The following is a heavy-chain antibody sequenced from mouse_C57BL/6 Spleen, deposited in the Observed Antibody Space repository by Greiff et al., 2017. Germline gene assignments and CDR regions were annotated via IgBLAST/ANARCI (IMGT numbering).Heavy chain of an antibody. J-gene: IGHJ4*01. CDR2: INPNYGTT. CDR3: AREEGAYYSNLYYYAMDY. CDR1: GYSFTDYN. Sequence: EVKLMESGPELVKPGASVKISCKASGYSFTDYNMNWVKQSNGKSLEWIGVINPNYGTTSYNQKFKGKATLTVDQSSSTAYMQLNSLTSEDSAVYYCAREEGAYYSNLYYYAMDYWGQGTSVTVSS. V-gene: IGHV1-39*01. D-gene: IGHD2-5*01.